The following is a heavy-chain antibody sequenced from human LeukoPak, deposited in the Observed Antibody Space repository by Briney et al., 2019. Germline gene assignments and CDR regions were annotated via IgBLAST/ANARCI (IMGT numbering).Heavy chain of an antibody. V-gene: IGHV3-23*01. CDR1: GFTFSSYA. J-gene: IGHJ4*02. Sequence: PGGFLRLSCAASGFTFSSYAMSWVRQAPGKGLEWVSAISGSGGSTYYADSVKGRFTISRDNSKNTLYLQMNSLRAENTAVYYCAKDLLGEGAPQIFDYWGQGTLVTVSS. D-gene: IGHD3-16*01. CDR3: AKDLLGEGAPQIFDY. CDR2: ISGSGGST.